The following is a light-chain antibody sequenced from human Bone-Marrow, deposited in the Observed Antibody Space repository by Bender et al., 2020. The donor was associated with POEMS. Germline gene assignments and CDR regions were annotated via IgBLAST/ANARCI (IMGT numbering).Light chain of an antibody. CDR3: RICGGHKWV. V-gene: IGLV2-8*01. Sequence: QSALTQPPSASGSPGQSVTISCTGTSSDVGGYNYVSWYQQHPGKAPKLMIYDLNKCPSGVPARFCGPKCGNTAPLTVSALHAEDDAEYHRRICGGHKWVFGGGTELPVL. J-gene: IGLJ3*02. CDR1: SSDVGGYNY. CDR2: DLN.